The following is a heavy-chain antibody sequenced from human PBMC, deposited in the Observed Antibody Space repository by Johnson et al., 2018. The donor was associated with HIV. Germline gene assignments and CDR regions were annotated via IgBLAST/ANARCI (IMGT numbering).Heavy chain of an antibody. CDR3: ARGGVVVGNAFDI. CDR1: GFTFNSYD. J-gene: IGHJ3*02. D-gene: IGHD2-15*01. V-gene: IGHV3-13*01. Sequence: VQLVESGGGLVQPGGSLRLSCAASGFTFNSYDMHWVRQPTGKGLEWVSGIGTSGDTNYSGSVKGRFTISRENAKNSSYLQMGSLRAEDMAVYYCARGGVVVGNAFDIWGQGTVVTVSS. CDR2: IGTSGDT.